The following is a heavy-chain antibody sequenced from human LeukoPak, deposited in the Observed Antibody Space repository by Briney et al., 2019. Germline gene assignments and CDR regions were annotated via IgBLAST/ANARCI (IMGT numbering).Heavy chain of an antibody. D-gene: IGHD5-12*01. Sequence: GGSLRLSCAASGFTFSNAWMSWVRQAPGKGLEWVGRIKSKTDGGTTDYAAPVKGRFTMSRDDSKNMVYLEMNSLKTEDTAVYSCTTDLSGAYYFDYWGQGTLVTVSS. V-gene: IGHV3-15*01. CDR2: IKSKTDGGTT. J-gene: IGHJ4*02. CDR1: GFTFSNAW. CDR3: TTDLSGAYYFDY.